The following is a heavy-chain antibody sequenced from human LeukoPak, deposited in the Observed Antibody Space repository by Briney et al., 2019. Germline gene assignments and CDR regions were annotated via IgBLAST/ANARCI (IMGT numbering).Heavy chain of an antibody. CDR2: TNWNGGST. J-gene: IGHJ3*02. V-gene: IGHV3-20*04. CDR1: GFTLDDYG. Sequence: GGSLRLSCAASGFTLDDYGMSWVRQAPGKGLEWVSGTNWNGGSTGYADSVKGRFTISRDNAKNSLYLQMNSLRAEDTALYYCAREGIAVAGTFRAFDIWGQGTMVTVSS. CDR3: AREGIAVAGTFRAFDI. D-gene: IGHD6-19*01.